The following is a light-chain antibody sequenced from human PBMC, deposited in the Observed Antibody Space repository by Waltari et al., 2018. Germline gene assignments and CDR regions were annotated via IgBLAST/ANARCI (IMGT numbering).Light chain of an antibody. Sequence: DIQMTQSPSSLSASVGDRVTITCQASKDISRYLNWYPKKPGKAPKLLIYGASNSETGVPSRFSGSGSGTDFTFTINNLQPEDVATYYCQQYDNLPLTFGGGTKVEIK. V-gene: IGKV1-33*01. J-gene: IGKJ4*02. CDR3: QQYDNLPLT. CDR1: KDISRY. CDR2: GAS.